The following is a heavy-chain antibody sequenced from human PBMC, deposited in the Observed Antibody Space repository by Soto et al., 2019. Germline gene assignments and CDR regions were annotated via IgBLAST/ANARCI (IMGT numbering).Heavy chain of an antibody. J-gene: IGHJ6*02. Sequence: PGGSLRLSCAASGFTFSDYYMSWIRQAPGKGLEWVSYISSSSSNIFYADSVKGRFTISRDNAKNSLYLQMNSLRDEDTAVYYCARAHDYGGNGRGMDVWGQGTTVTVSS. V-gene: IGHV3-11*04. CDR3: ARAHDYGGNGRGMDV. CDR2: ISSSSSNI. D-gene: IGHD4-17*01. CDR1: GFTFSDYY.